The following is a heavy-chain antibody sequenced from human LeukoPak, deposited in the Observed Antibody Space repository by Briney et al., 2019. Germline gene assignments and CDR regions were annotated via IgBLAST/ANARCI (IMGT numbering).Heavy chain of an antibody. CDR1: GYTFTSYD. D-gene: IGHD4-17*01. CDR3: ARSLTVTYYYYMDV. Sequence: ASVKVSCKASGYTFTSYDINWVRQATGQGLEWMGWMNPNSGNTGYAQKFQGRVTITRNTSISTAYMELSSLRSEDTAVYYCARSLTVTYYYYMDVWGKGTTVTVSS. CDR2: MNPNSGNT. J-gene: IGHJ6*03. V-gene: IGHV1-8*03.